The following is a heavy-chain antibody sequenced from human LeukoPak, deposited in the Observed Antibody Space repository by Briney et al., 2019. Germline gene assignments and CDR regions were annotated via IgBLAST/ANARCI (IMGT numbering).Heavy chain of an antibody. Sequence: GGSLRLSCAASGFIFADYAMYWVRQAPGKGLEWVSGINWNSGSVVYVDSVKGRFTISRDNAKNSLHLQMNSLRAEDTAFYYCVKRSCNGGRCYFDYWGQGTLVTVSS. CDR2: INWNSGSV. CDR3: VKRSCNGGRCYFDY. J-gene: IGHJ4*02. V-gene: IGHV3-9*01. D-gene: IGHD2-15*01. CDR1: GFIFADYA.